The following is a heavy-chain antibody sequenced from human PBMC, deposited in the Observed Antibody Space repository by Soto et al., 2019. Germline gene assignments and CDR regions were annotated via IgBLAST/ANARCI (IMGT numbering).Heavy chain of an antibody. Sequence: EVQLVESGGALVQPGGSLRLSCAASGFTFSNYAMNWVRQAPGKGLEWVSYISTGDSPIYYADSVKGRFTISRDNAKKSLYLQMISLRAKDTAVYYCATVCRFCSGSNSLYWGRGTLVTVSS. V-gene: IGHV3-48*01. CDR2: ISTGDSPI. CDR3: ATVCRFCSGSNSLY. J-gene: IGHJ4*02. D-gene: IGHD2-15*01. CDR1: GFTFSNYA.